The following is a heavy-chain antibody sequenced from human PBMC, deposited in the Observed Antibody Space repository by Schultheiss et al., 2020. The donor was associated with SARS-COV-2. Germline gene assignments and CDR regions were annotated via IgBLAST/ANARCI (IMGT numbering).Heavy chain of an antibody. D-gene: IGHD6-13*01. Sequence: SVKVSCKASGFTFTSSAMQWVRQARGQRLEWIGWIVVGSGNTNYAQKFQERVTITRDMSTSTAYMELSSLRSEDTAVYYCAGIAAADGNWFDPWGQGTLVTVSS. J-gene: IGHJ5*02. CDR3: AGIAAADGNWFDP. CDR1: GFTFTSSA. CDR2: IVVGSGNT. V-gene: IGHV1-58*02.